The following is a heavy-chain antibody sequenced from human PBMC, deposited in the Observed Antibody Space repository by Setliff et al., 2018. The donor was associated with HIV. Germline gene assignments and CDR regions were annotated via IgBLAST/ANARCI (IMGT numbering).Heavy chain of an antibody. CDR3: ARQASWGYYFDY. CDR1: RYSFTSYW. CDR2: IYPGDSDT. J-gene: IGHJ4*02. Sequence: GESLKISCQGLRYSFTSYWIAWVRQMSGKGLEWMGIIYPGDSDTRYSPSFQGQVTISADKSIFTAYLQLNSLKASDTAMYYCARQASWGYYFDYWGQGTLVTVSS. V-gene: IGHV5-51*01. D-gene: IGHD7-27*01.